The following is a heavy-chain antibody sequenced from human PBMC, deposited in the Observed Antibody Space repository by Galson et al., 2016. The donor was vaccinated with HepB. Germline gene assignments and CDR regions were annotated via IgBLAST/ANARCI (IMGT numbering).Heavy chain of an antibody. CDR3: ARDRRSWYGTFVY. Sequence: SLRLSCAASGFTFSSYWMGWVRQAPGKGLEWVANIKQDGSEKYYVDSVRGRFSISRDNAKNSLYLQMNSLRAEDTAVYYCARDRRSWYGTFVYWGQGTLVTVSS. CDR1: GFTFSSYW. D-gene: IGHD6-13*01. J-gene: IGHJ4*02. CDR2: IKQDGSEK. V-gene: IGHV3-7*01.